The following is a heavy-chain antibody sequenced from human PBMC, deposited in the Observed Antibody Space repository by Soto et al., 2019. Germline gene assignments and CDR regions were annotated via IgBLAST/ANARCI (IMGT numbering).Heavy chain of an antibody. V-gene: IGHV1-69*13. J-gene: IGHJ4*02. CDR3: ARGDDGYNFGAVY. D-gene: IGHD5-12*01. CDR2: IIPKLGSA. Sequence: SVKVSCKASGGGNLRDYRTTWVRRAPGQGLEWMGGIIPKLGSANYAQNFQGRVTVTADESTNTVYMELRSLRSDDTAVYYCARGDDGYNFGAVYWGQGTPVSVSS. CDR1: GGGNLRDYR.